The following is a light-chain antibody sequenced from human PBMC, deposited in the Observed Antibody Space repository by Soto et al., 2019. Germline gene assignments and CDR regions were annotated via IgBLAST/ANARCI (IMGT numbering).Light chain of an antibody. J-gene: IGKJ5*01. V-gene: IGKV3D-15*01. Sequence: IVLTQSPGTLSLSPGERTTLSCRASQSISRYLVWYQQKPGQTPSLLIYGASTRATGIPDRFSGSGSGTHFTLTISSLQSEDFALYYCQQYNKWPPITFGQGTRLEIK. CDR3: QQYNKWPPIT. CDR1: QSISRY. CDR2: GAS.